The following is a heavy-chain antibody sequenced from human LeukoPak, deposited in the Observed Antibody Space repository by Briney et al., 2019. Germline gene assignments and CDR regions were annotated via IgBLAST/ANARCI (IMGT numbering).Heavy chain of an antibody. CDR2: ISYSGNT. Sequence: SETLSLTCTVSGGSISSYYWSWIRQPPGKGLEWIGYISYSGNTNYNPSLKSRVTISVDTSKNQFSLKLSSVTAADTAVYYCARMKYGSGPFDYWGQGTLVTVSS. CDR1: GGSISSYY. CDR3: ARMKYGSGPFDY. D-gene: IGHD2-15*01. V-gene: IGHV4-59*01. J-gene: IGHJ4*02.